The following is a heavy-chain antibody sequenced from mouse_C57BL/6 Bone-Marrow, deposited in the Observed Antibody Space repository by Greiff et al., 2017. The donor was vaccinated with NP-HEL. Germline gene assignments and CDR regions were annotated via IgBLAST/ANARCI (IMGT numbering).Heavy chain of an antibody. CDR3: ARGPNYYGSSPYYFDY. J-gene: IGHJ2*01. CDR1: GYTFTSYW. V-gene: IGHV1-64*01. CDR2: IHPNSGST. D-gene: IGHD1-1*01. Sequence: QVQLQQPGAELVKPGASVKLSCKASGYTFTSYWMHWVKQRPGQGLEWIGMIHPNSGSTNYNEKFKGKATLTVDTSSSTAYMQLSSLTSEDSAVYFCARGPNYYGSSPYYFDYWGQGTTLTVSS.